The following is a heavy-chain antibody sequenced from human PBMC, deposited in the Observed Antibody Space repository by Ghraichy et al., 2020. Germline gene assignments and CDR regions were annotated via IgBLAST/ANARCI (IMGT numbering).Heavy chain of an antibody. V-gene: IGHV4-31*03. CDR2: IHSSGNT. CDR1: GVSIRSASYS. CDR3: ATVAIGYILDY. D-gene: IGHD5-24*01. J-gene: IGHJ4*01. Sequence: SQTISLTCTVSGVSIRSASYSWSWIRQPPGKGLEWVGYIHSSGNTYYNPSLQSRVSISVDMSNNQFSLKLKSVTAADTAVYYCATVAIGYILDYWGHGILFPVSS.